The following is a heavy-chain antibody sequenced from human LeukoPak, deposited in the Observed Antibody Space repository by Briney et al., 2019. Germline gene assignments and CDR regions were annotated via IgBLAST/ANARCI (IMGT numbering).Heavy chain of an antibody. CDR1: GFTFPDAW. J-gene: IGHJ1*01. CDR2: IKNRNRGRTT. V-gene: IGHV3-15*01. CDR3: VTDGGQLPYYFTY. Sequence: GGSLRLSCAASGFTFPDAWMHWVRQAPGKGLEWVGRIKNRNRGRTTDYTAPVKGRLTISRDDSRDTVYLKMNSLKTDDTAVYYCVTDGGQLPYYFTYWGQGTLVTVSS. D-gene: IGHD3-10*01.